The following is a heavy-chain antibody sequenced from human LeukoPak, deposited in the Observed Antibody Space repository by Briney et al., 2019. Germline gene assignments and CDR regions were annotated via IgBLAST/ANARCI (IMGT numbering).Heavy chain of an antibody. D-gene: IGHD3-10*01. Sequence: SETLPLTCTVSGGSISSYYWSWIRQPPGKGLEWIGYIYYSGSTNYNPSLKSRVTISVDTSKSQFSLKLSSVTAADTAVYYCARDTYGSGSYYNGPYYYGMDVWGQGTTVTVSS. J-gene: IGHJ6*02. CDR2: IYYSGST. CDR3: ARDTYGSGSYYNGPYYYGMDV. CDR1: GGSISSYY. V-gene: IGHV4-59*01.